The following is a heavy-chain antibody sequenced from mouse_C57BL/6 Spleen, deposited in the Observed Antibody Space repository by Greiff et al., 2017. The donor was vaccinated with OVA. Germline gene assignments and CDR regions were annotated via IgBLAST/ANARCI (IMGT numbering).Heavy chain of an antibody. CDR1: GFTFSDYY. Sequence: VQLKESEGGLVQPGSSMKLSCTASGFTFSDYYMAWVRQVPEKGLEWVANINYDGSSTYYLDSLKSRFIISRDNAKNILYLQMSSLKSEDTATYYCARERGYYYGSSYWYFDVWGTGTTVTVAS. V-gene: IGHV5-16*01. CDR2: INYDGSST. CDR3: ARERGYYYGSSYWYFDV. J-gene: IGHJ1*03. D-gene: IGHD1-1*01.